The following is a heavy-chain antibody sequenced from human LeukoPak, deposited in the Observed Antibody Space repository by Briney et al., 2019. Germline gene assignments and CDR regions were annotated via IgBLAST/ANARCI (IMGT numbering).Heavy chain of an antibody. CDR3: ARRGLGYCSSISCQNWFDP. J-gene: IGHJ5*02. V-gene: IGHV3-7*01. D-gene: IGHD2-2*01. CDR2: IKQDGSEK. Sequence: GGSLRLSCAASGFTFSSYWMSWVRQAPGKGLEWVANIKQDGSEKYYVDSVKGRLTISRDNAKNSLYLQMNSLRAEDTAVYYCARRGLGYCSSISCQNWFDPWGQGTLVTVSS. CDR1: GFTFSSYW.